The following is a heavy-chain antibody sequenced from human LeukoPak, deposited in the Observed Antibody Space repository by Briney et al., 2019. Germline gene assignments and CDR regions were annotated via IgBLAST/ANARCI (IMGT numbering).Heavy chain of an antibody. CDR3: ARLDYYYYYMDV. Sequence: GGSLRLSCAASGFTFSRYAMHWVRQAPGKGLEWVAVISYDGSNKNYADSVKGRFTISRDNSKNTLYLQMNSLRAEDTAVYYCARLDYYYYYMDVWGKGTTVTVSS. V-gene: IGHV3-30*14. CDR1: GFTFSRYA. CDR2: ISYDGSNK. J-gene: IGHJ6*03.